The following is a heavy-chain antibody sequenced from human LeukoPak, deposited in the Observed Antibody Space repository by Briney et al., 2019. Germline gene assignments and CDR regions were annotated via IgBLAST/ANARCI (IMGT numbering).Heavy chain of an antibody. V-gene: IGHV3-30*18. CDR1: GLIFSSYA. J-gene: IGHJ6*02. D-gene: IGHD3-3*01. CDR3: AKDLWGSGDFWSGYYDYYSSGMDV. CDR2: ISYDGSNE. Sequence: GGSLRLSCAASGLIFSSYAMHWVRQAPGKGLEWVAVISYDGSNEYYVDSVKGRFSISRDNSKNTLYLQMNSLRAEDTAVYYFAKDLWGSGDFWSGYYDYYSSGMDVWGQGTTVTVSS.